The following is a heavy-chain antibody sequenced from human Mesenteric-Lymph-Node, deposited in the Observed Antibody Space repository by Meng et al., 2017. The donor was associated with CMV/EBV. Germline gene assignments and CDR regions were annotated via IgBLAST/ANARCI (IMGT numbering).Heavy chain of an antibody. CDR2: ISNDGRQE. V-gene: IGHV3-30*04. CDR3: GRGNGPGAYLTDF. Sequence: GGSLRLSCTASGFTFSDYAMHWVRQAPGKGLEWVAFISNDGRQEYVDSVRGRFTVSRDNSLNTLYLQMNTLRSEDTAVYYCGRGNGPGAYLTDFWGQGTLVTVSS. J-gene: IGHJ4*02. D-gene: IGHD3-10*01. CDR1: GFTFSDYA.